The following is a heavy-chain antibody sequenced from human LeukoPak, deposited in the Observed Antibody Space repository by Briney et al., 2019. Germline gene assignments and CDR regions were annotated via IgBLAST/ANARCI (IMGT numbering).Heavy chain of an antibody. Sequence: ASVKVSCKASGYTFTSYDINWVRQATGQGLEWMGWMNPNSGNTGYAQKFQGRVTMTRNTSISTAYMELSSLRSEDTAVYYCARGVNYYDSSGYYYVSDYWGQGTLVTVSS. CDR2: MNPNSGNT. V-gene: IGHV1-8*01. CDR1: GYTFTSYD. J-gene: IGHJ4*02. CDR3: ARGVNYYDSSGYYYVSDY. D-gene: IGHD3-22*01.